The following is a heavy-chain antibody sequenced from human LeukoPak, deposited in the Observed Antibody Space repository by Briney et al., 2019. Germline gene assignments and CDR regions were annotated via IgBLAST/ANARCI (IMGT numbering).Heavy chain of an antibody. Sequence: ASVTVSCKASGYTFTGYFMHWVRQAPGQGLEWMEWINPKTGVTNYEQKFQGRVIMTRDTSISTVYMEVTRLTSDDTAVYYCARHMTTANNWFDPWGQGTLVTVSS. D-gene: IGHD1-1*01. V-gene: IGHV1-2*02. J-gene: IGHJ5*02. CDR3: ARHMTTANNWFDP. CDR2: INPKTGVT. CDR1: GYTFTGYF.